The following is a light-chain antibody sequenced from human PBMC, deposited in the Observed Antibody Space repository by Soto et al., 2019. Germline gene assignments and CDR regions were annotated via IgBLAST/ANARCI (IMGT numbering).Light chain of an antibody. J-gene: IGKJ4*01. CDR2: DAS. Sequence: EIVLTQSPVTLSLSPGERATLSCRASQSVTTFLAWYQQKPGQAPRLLIYDASKRATGIPARFSVSGSGTDFTLTISSLEPEDFAVYYCQHRTNWPLTFGGGTKVEIK. CDR3: QHRTNWPLT. V-gene: IGKV3-11*01. CDR1: QSVTTF.